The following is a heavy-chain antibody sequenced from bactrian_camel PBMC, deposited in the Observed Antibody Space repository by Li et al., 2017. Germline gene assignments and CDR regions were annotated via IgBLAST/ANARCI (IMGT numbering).Heavy chain of an antibody. V-gene: IGHV3S1*01. J-gene: IGHJ6*01. CDR3: ATDMGLELVDFGS. CDR2: IDPDGSSS. Sequence: HVQLVESGGGLVQPGGSLRLSCVSSGFSSATFGHPCMDWFRQAPGKEREGVAAIDPDGSSSYADSVKGRFTISRDNAKNTVYLQMNSLKSEDTGLYYCATDMGLELVDFGSWGPGTQVTVS. D-gene: IGHD3*01. CDR1: GFSSATFGHPC.